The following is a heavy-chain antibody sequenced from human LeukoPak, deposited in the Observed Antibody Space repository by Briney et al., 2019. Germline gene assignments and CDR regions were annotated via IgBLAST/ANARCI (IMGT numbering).Heavy chain of an antibody. J-gene: IGHJ4*02. Sequence: PSETLSLTCAVYGGSFSGYYWSWTPQPPGKGLEWIGEINHSGSTNYNPSLKSRVTISVDTSKNQFSLKLSSVTAADTAVYYCATTYYYDSSGYYQHWGQGTLVTVSS. V-gene: IGHV4-34*01. CDR2: INHSGST. D-gene: IGHD3-22*01. CDR3: ATTYYYDSSGYYQH. CDR1: GGSFSGYY.